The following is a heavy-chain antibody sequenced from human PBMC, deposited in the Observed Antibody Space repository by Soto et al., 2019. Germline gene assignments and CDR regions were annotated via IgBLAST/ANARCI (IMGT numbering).Heavy chain of an antibody. J-gene: IGHJ4*02. V-gene: IGHV1-2*04. CDR2: VDPNGGGT. CDR3: TAWGGYWGWEGCYC. D-gene: IGHD1-26*01. Sequence: QVQLLQSGAEVKKPGASVKVSCKTSGNTFTDYKLHWVRQAPGQGLEWMGWVDPNGGGTNSAQKFQGSVTMTRGTSIPTVYLELSRLKTTYAATDFRTAWGGYWGWEGCYCWGQGTLVSVSS. CDR1: GNTFTDYK.